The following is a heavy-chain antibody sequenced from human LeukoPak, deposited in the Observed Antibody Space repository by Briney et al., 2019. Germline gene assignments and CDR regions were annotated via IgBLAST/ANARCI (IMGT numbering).Heavy chain of an antibody. CDR1: GFTFSSYA. CDR2: ISYDGSNK. CDR3: ARDSSGWYWEY. V-gene: IGHV3-30-3*01. D-gene: IGHD6-19*01. J-gene: IGHJ4*02. Sequence: GGSLRLSCAASGFTFSSYAMHWVRQAPGKGLEWVAVISYDGSNKCYADSVKGRFTISRDNSKNTLYLQMNSLRAEDTAVYYCARDSSGWYWEYWGQGTLVTVSS.